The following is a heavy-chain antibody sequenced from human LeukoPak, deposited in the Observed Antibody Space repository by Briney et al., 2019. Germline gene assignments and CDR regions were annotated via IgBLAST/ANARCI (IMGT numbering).Heavy chain of an antibody. CDR1: GFTVSSNY. V-gene: IGHV3-53*01. CDR3: ARDSVRAGYSDY. D-gene: IGHD3-10*01. J-gene: IGHJ4*02. CDR2: IYSGGST. Sequence: GGSLRLSCAASGFTVSSNYMSWVRQAPGKGLEWVSVIYSGGSTYYADSVKGRFTISRDNSKNTLYLQMNSLRAEDTAVYYCARDSVRAGYSDYWGQGTLVTVSS.